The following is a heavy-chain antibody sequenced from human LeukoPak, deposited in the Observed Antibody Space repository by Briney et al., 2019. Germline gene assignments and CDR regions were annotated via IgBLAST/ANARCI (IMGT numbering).Heavy chain of an antibody. V-gene: IGHV3-48*03. CDR2: ISSSGSTI. J-gene: IGHJ6*03. D-gene: IGHD2-2*01. Sequence: PGGSLRLSCAASGFTFSNYEMHWVRQAPGKGLEWVSYISSSGSTIYYADSVKGRFTISRDNAKNSLYLQMNSLRAEDTAVYYCARFSGYWGLGQYQLLWGYYMDVWGKGTTVTISS. CDR3: ARFSGYWGLGQYQLLWGYYMDV. CDR1: GFTFSNYE.